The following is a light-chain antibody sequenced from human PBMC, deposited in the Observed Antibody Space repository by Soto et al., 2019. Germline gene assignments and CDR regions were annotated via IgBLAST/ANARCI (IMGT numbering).Light chain of an antibody. Sequence: DIVLTQSPGTLSLSPGERATLSCRTSQSVSSNYLAWYQQKPGQAPRLPIYGASTRATGIPDRFSGSGSGADFTLTISRLEPEDFAVYYCQQYGTSFWTFGQGTKVDIK. CDR2: GAS. CDR3: QQYGTSFWT. CDR1: QSVSSNY. V-gene: IGKV3-20*01. J-gene: IGKJ1*01.